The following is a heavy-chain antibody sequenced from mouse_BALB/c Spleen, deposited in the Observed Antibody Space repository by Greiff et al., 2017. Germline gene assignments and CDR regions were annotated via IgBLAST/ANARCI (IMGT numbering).Heavy chain of an antibody. V-gene: IGHV6-6*02. Sequence: EVKLMESGGGLVQPGGSMKLSCVASGFTFSNYWMNWVRQSPEKGLEWVAEIRLKSNNYATHYAESVKGRFTISRDDSKSSVYLQMNNLRAEDTGIYYCTKSSYYRYDKGFAYWGQGTLVTVSA. CDR2: IRLKSNNYAT. J-gene: IGHJ3*01. D-gene: IGHD2-14*01. CDR1: GFTFSNYW. CDR3: TKSSYYRYDKGFAY.